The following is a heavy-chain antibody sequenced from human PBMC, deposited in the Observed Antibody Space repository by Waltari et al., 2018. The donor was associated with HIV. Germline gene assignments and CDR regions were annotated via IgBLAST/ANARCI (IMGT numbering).Heavy chain of an antibody. J-gene: IGHJ4*02. CDR1: GHTCGEYV. V-gene: IGHV3-49*03. CDR3: SRSRGYSYGYADY. CDR2: IRSKTYGGTT. Sequence: EVQLVGSGGGLVQPGWSLSLACSGSGHTCGEYVMSWFRQAPGKGLEWVGFIRSKTYGGTTEHAASVKDRFTISRDDSKSIAYLQMNSLKTEDTAVYYCSRSRGYSYGYADYWGQGTLVTVSS. D-gene: IGHD5-18*01.